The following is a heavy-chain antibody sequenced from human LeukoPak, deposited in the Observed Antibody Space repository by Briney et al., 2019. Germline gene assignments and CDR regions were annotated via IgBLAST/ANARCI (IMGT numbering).Heavy chain of an antibody. D-gene: IGHD4-17*01. Sequence: GGSLRLSCAASGFTFSDYYMSWIRQAPGKGLEWVSYISSSGSTIYYADSVKGRFTISRDNAKNSLYLQMNSLRAEDTAIYYCAKENSATTFDYWGQGTLVTVSS. CDR3: AKENSATTFDY. CDR1: GFTFSDYY. CDR2: ISSSGSTI. V-gene: IGHV3-11*01. J-gene: IGHJ4*02.